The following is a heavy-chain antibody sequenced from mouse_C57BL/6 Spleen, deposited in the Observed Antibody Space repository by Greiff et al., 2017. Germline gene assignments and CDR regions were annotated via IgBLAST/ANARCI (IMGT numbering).Heavy chain of an antibody. Sequence: VQLVESGPGLVQPSQSLSITCTVSGFSLTSYGVHWVRQSPGKGLEWLGVIWRGGSTDYTAAFMSRLCFTKDNSKSQVFFKMNSLQADDTAIYYCCTPMGGYFFAYWCQGAVVTVSA. CDR1: GFSLTSYG. CDR2: IWRGGST. J-gene: IGHJ3*01. CDR3: CTPMGGYFFAY. D-gene: IGHD2-3*01. V-gene: IGHV2-5*01.